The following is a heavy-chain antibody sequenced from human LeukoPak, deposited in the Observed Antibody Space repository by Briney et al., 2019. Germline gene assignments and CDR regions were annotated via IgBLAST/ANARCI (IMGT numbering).Heavy chain of an antibody. CDR1: GYTFTDYF. J-gene: IGHJ6*02. V-gene: IGHV1-2*02. CDR2: INVYSGGA. D-gene: IGHD2-15*01. CDR3: ARDILGRSNGGSNYFGMEV. Sequence: GSVKVSCKASGYTFTDYFMHWVRQAPGQGLEWMGCINVYSGGAHYAQKFQGRLSMTRDTSLNTAYMELSSLRSDDTAVYYCARDILGRSNGGSNYFGMEVWGQGTTVTVSS.